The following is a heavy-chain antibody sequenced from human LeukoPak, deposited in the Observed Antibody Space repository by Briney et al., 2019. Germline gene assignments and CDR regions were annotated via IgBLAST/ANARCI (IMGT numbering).Heavy chain of an antibody. CDR1: GFTFSSYS. V-gene: IGHV3-21*01. D-gene: IGHD6-13*01. J-gene: IGHJ4*02. Sequence: PWGSLRLSCAASGFTFSSYSMIWLRQSPGQGLEWVSTISSSSSYIYYADPVRGRITISTYTAKTSLYLQMNSLRAEDTAVYYCARDRWRDSSWSRSQFDYWGQGTLVTDSS. CDR2: ISSSSSYI. CDR3: ARDRWRDSSWSRSQFDY.